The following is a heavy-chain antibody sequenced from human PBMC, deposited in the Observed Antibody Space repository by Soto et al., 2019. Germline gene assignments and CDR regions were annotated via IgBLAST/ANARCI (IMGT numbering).Heavy chain of an antibody. CDR3: AKGGSAYCSGGTCYHPFDY. Sequence: EVQLLESGGGLVQPGGSLRLSCAASGFTFSSYAMPWVRRAPGKGLEWVSTISGNGGGTCYADSVKGRFTISRDNSKNTLYLQMDSLRVEDTAVYYCAKGGSAYCSGGTCYHPFDYWGQGTLVTVSS. J-gene: IGHJ4*02. D-gene: IGHD2-15*01. V-gene: IGHV3-23*01. CDR2: ISGNGGGT. CDR1: GFTFSSYA.